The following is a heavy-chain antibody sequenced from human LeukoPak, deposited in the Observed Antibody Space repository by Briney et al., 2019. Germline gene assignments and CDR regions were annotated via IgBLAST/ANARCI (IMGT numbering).Heavy chain of an antibody. Sequence: PGGSLRLSCAASGFIFSSYAMSWVRQAPGKGLEGVSAISGSGGSTYYADSVKGRFTISRDNSKNALYLQMNSLRAEDTAVYYCAKCAAGQRQPPGRCYFDYWGQGTLVTVSS. CDR1: GFIFSSYA. J-gene: IGHJ4*02. V-gene: IGHV3-23*01. CDR2: ISGSGGST. CDR3: AKCAAGQRQPPGRCYFDY. D-gene: IGHD6-13*01.